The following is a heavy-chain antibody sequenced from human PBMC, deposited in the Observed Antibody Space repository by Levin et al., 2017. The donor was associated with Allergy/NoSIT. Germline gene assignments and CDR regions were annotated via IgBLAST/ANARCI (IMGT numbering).Heavy chain of an antibody. CDR1: GGSISSYY. D-gene: IGHD3-22*01. V-gene: IGHV4-59*08. CDR3: ARHIPSITMIVSTINPPGYYYYGMDV. CDR2: IYYSGST. J-gene: IGHJ6*02. Sequence: SQTLSLTCTVSGGSISSYYWSWIRQPPGKGLEWIGYIYYSGSTNYNPSLKSRVTISVDTSKNQFSLKLSSVTAADTAVYYCARHIPSITMIVSTINPPGYYYYGMDVWGQGTTVTVSS.